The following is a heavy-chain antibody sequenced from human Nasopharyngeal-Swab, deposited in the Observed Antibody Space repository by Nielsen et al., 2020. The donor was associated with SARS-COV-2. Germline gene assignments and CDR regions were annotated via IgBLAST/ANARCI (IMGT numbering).Heavy chain of an antibody. D-gene: IGHD3-3*01. J-gene: IGHJ6*02. CDR3: ARDSKPTIFGVVIIYGMDV. CDR1: GFTFSSYW. Sequence: GESLKISCAASGFTFSSYWMSWVRQAPGKGLEWVANIKQDGSEEYYVDSVKGRFTISRDNAKNSLYLQMNSLRAKDTAVYYCARDSKPTIFGVVIIYGMDVWGQGTTVTVSS. V-gene: IGHV3-7*01. CDR2: IKQDGSEE.